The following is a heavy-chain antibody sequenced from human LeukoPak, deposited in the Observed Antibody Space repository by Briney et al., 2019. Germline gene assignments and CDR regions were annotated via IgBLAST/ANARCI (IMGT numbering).Heavy chain of an antibody. Sequence: ASVKVSCKASGYTFTGYYMHWVRQAPGQGLEWMGWINPNSGGTNYAQKFQGRVTMTRDTSISTAYMELSRLRSDDTAVYYCARGLPLIVGATRVGFDPWGQGTLVTVSS. CDR3: ARGLPLIVGATRVGFDP. D-gene: IGHD1-26*01. V-gene: IGHV1-2*02. J-gene: IGHJ5*02. CDR1: GYTFTGYY. CDR2: INPNSGGT.